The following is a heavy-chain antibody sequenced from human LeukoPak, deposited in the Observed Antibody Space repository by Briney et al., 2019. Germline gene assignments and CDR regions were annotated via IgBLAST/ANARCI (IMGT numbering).Heavy chain of an antibody. D-gene: IGHD6-13*01. CDR2: IYYSGST. J-gene: IGHJ5*02. V-gene: IGHV4-39*07. Sequence: SETLSLTCTVSGGSISSSSYYWGWIRQPPGKGLEWIGRIYYSGSTYYNPSLKSRVTISVDTSKNQFSLKLSSVTAADTAVYYCARARIAAAGSPYNWFDPWGQGTLVTVSS. CDR3: ARARIAAAGSPYNWFDP. CDR1: GGSISSSSYY.